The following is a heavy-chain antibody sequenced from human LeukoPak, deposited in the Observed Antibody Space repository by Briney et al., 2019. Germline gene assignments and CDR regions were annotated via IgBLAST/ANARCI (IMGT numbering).Heavy chain of an antibody. Sequence: SETLSLTCTVSGDSISSYYWSWIRQPPGKGLEWIGYIYYSGSTKYNPSLKSRVTISVDTSKNQFSLKLSSVTAADTAVYYCARGILEYSSSVDYYYYMDVWGKGTTVTVSS. D-gene: IGHD6-6*01. CDR3: ARGILEYSSSVDYYYYMDV. V-gene: IGHV4-59*08. J-gene: IGHJ6*03. CDR2: IYYSGST. CDR1: GDSISSYY.